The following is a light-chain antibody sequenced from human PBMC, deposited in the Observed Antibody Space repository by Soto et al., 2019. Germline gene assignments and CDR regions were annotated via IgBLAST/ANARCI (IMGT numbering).Light chain of an antibody. V-gene: IGLV1-44*01. CDR2: SND. J-gene: IGLJ3*02. CDR1: SSNIGSNT. CDR3: AAWDDSLNGWV. Sequence: QPVLTQAPSASGTPGQRVTISCSGSSSNIGSNTVTWYQQVPGTAPKLLIYSNDQRPSGVPDRFSGSKSGTSASLAIAGRQSEDEADYYCAAWDDSLNGWVFGGGTKLTVL.